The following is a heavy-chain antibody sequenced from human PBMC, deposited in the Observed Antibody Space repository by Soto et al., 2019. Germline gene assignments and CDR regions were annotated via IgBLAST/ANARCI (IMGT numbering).Heavy chain of an antibody. CDR1: GGSINSRSYS. J-gene: IGHJ3*02. V-gene: IGHV4-61*05. D-gene: IGHD5-12*01. CDR2: IYYSGST. CDR3: ARGGYSGYEYAFDI. Sequence: SETLSLTCSVSGGSINSRSYSWGWIRQPPGKGLEWIGYIYYSGSTNYNPSLKSRVTISVDTSKNQFSLKLSSVTAADTAVYYCARGGYSGYEYAFDIWGQGTMVTVSS.